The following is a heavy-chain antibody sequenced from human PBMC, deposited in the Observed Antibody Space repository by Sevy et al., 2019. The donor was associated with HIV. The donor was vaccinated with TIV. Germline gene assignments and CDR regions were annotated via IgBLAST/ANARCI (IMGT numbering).Heavy chain of an antibody. Sequence: GGSLRLSCAASGFTFSSFEMTWVRQAPGKGLEWVSYISSSGSTIYYTNSVKGRFTISRDNAKNSLYVQMNSLRAEDTAVYYCAKRGGHYDLGMDVWGQGTTVTVSS. V-gene: IGHV3-48*03. J-gene: IGHJ6*02. D-gene: IGHD3-3*01. CDR1: GFTFSSFE. CDR2: ISSSGSTI. CDR3: AKRGGHYDLGMDV.